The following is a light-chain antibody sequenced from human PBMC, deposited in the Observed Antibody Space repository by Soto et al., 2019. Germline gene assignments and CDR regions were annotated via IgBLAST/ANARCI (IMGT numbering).Light chain of an antibody. V-gene: IGLV2-8*01. CDR3: SSYAGSNNFGL. Sequence: QSALTQPPSASGSPGQSVTISCTGTSSDVGGYNYVSWYQHHPGKAPKLMIYEVSKRPSGVTDRFSGSKSGNTASLTVSGLQAEDEADYYSSSYAGSNNFGLFVGGTKLTVL. J-gene: IGLJ3*02. CDR1: SSDVGGYNY. CDR2: EVS.